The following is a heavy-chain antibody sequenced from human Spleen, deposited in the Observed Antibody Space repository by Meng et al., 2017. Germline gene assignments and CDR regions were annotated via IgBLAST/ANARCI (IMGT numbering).Heavy chain of an antibody. CDR3: ARFSGSGWYV. CDR1: GGSFSGYY. J-gene: IGHJ4*02. D-gene: IGHD6-19*01. CDR2: INHSGST. V-gene: IGHV4-34*01. Sequence: QGKVKQWGAGLLKPAETLSLTCAVYGGSFSGYYGSWIRKPPGKGLEWIGEINHSGSTNYNPSLKSRVTISVDTSKNQFSLKLSSVTAADTAVYYCARFSGSGWYVWGQGTLVTVSS.